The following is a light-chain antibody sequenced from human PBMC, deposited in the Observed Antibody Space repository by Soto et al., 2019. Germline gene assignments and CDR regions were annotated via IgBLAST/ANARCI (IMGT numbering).Light chain of an antibody. J-gene: IGKJ4*01. V-gene: IGKV1-5*01. Sequence: IQLTQSPASLSASVGDRVTVTCRASQGISSWLAWYQQKPGKAPKLLIYDASSLESGVPSRFSGSGSGTEFTLTSSSLQPDDFATYYCQQYNSYSPTFGGGTKV. CDR3: QQYNSYSPT. CDR1: QGISSW. CDR2: DAS.